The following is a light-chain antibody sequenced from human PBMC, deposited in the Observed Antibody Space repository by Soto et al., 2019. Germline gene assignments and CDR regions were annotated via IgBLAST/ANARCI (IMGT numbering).Light chain of an antibody. Sequence: QSVLTQPPSVSGAPGQRVTISCTGSSSNIGAYYDVHWYQQLPGTDPKLLIYGNSNRPSGVPDRLCGSQSGASASLAITGLQAEDEADYYCQSYDSSLSGVVFGGGTKVTVL. J-gene: IGLJ2*01. V-gene: IGLV1-40*01. CDR1: SSNIGAYYD. CDR2: GNS. CDR3: QSYDSSLSGVV.